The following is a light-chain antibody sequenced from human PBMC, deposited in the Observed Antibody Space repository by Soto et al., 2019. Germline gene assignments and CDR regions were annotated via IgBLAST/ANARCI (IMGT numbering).Light chain of an antibody. J-gene: IGKJ1*01. Sequence: LTQSPGTLALSPGEGATLSCRASQSLSGRYLAWYQQKPGQAPRLLIYGASTRATGIPARFSGTGSGTEFTLTISSLQSEDFALYYCQQYNDWPLTFGQGTKVDI. V-gene: IGKV3-15*01. CDR1: QSLSGRY. CDR2: GAS. CDR3: QQYNDWPLT.